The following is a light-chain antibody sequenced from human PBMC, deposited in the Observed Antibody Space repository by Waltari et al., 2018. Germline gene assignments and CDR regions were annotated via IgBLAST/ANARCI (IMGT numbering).Light chain of an antibody. V-gene: IGKV3-15*01. CDR3: QQYNNWPGT. Sequence: EIVMTQSPATLSVSPGERATLPCRASQSVSSNLAWYKQKPGQAPRLLIYGASTRATGIPARFSGSGSGTEFTLTISSLQSEDFAVYSCQQYNNWPGTFGQGTKVEIK. J-gene: IGKJ1*01. CDR2: GAS. CDR1: QSVSSN.